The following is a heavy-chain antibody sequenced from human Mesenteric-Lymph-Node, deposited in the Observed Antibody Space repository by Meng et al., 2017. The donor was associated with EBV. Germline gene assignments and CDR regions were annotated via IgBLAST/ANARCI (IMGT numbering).Heavy chain of an antibody. CDR2: IFNSGST. V-gene: IGHV4-61*01. J-gene: IGHJ5*02. CDR1: GASVSSTRCY. CDR3: ARVSGPYYSPWFDP. Sequence: QVQLQESGPGLVQPSETLSLTCTVSGASVSSTRCYWSWIRQPPGRGLEWIGYIFNSGSTNYNPSLRSRATISVDTSRNQFSLTLNSVTAADTAVYYCARVSGPYYSPWFDPWGQGSLVTVSS. D-gene: IGHD2/OR15-2a*01.